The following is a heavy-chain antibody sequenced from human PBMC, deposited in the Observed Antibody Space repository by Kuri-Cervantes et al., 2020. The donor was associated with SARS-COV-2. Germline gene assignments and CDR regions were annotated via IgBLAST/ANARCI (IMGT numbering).Heavy chain of an antibody. CDR2: INPSGGGT. Sequence: VKVSCKASGYIFTNYYMSWVRQAPGQGLEWLGIINPSGGGTSYAQKFQGRVTMTRDTSTSTVYMELSSLRSEDTAVYYCARGRLSSDYFDYWGQGTLVTVSS. V-gene: IGHV1-46*01. J-gene: IGHJ4*02. D-gene: IGHD6-6*01. CDR1: GYIFTNYY. CDR3: ARGRLSSDYFDY.